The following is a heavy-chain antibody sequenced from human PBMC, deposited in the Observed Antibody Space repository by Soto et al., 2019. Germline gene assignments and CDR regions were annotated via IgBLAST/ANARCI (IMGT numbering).Heavy chain of an antibody. Sequence: NPSETLSLTCSVSGGTINSGDYFWSWIRQPPGKGLEWIGSIFYTGSTYYSPSLKSRVTISVDTSKNQFSLKLSRLRSDDTAVYYCARVRNSGYDIYFDYWGQGTLVTVSS. V-gene: IGHV4-30-4*02. J-gene: IGHJ4*02. CDR1: GGTINSGDYF. CDR2: IFYTGST. D-gene: IGHD5-12*01. CDR3: ARVRNSGYDIYFDY.